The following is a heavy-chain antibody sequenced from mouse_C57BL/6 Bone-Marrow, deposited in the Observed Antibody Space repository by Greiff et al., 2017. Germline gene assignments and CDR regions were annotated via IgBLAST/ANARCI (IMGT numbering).Heavy chain of an antibody. J-gene: IGHJ1*03. CDR3: ARGGSCGPYWDFDV. D-gene: IGHD1-2*01. CDR2: ILPGSGCT. V-gene: IGHV1-9*01. CDR1: GYTFTGYW. Sequence: VQLQQSGAELMKPGASVKLSCKATGYTFTGYWIEWVKQRPGHGLEWIGEILPGSGCTNYNEKFKGKATFTVDTSSNTAYMQLSSLTSEDSAIYAGARGGSCGPYWDFDVWGTGTTVTVSS.